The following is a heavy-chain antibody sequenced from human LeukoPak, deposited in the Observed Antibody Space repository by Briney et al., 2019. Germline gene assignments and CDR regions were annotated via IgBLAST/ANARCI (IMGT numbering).Heavy chain of an antibody. D-gene: IGHD2-2*01. CDR3: ARDLMNIVVVPAAPFDY. CDR1: GGTFSSYA. CDR2: IIPIFGTA. V-gene: IGHV1-69*06. Sequence: SVKVSCKASGGTFSSYAISWVRQAPGQGLEWMGGIIPIFGTANYAQKFQGRVTIAADKSTSTAYMELSSLRSEDTAVYYCARDLMNIVVVPAAPFDYWGQGTLVTVSS. J-gene: IGHJ4*02.